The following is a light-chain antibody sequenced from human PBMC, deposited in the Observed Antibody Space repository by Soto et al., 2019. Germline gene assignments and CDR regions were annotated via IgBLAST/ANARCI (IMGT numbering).Light chain of an antibody. J-gene: IGKJ4*01. V-gene: IGKV3-15*01. CDR2: GAF. Sequence: EIVMTQSPATLSVSPGERVTLSCRASQSVSSNLAWYQQQPGQAPRLLIYGAFTRATGIPARFSGSGSGTEFTLTISSLQSEDFAGYYCQQYKNWPPLTFGGGTKVEIK. CDR3: QQYKNWPPLT. CDR1: QSVSSN.